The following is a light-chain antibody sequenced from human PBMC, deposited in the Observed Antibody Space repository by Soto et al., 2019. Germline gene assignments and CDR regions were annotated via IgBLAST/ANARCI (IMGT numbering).Light chain of an antibody. J-gene: IGKJ4*01. CDR1: QSISSW. V-gene: IGKV1-5*03. CDR3: QQYYLYPLT. CDR2: KAS. Sequence: DIQMTQSPSTLSVSVGDRVTITCRASQSISSWLAWYQQKPGKAPKLLIYKASSLEGGVPSRFSGSGSGTEFTLTITSLQPDDFATYYCQQYYLYPLTFGGGTKVEIK.